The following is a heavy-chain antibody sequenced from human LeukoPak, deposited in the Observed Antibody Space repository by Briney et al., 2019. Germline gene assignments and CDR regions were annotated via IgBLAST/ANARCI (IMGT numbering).Heavy chain of an antibody. CDR1: GFTFSSHW. CDR3: ARDPSVLDSP. J-gene: IGHJ4*02. CDR2: IKIDGSEE. D-gene: IGHD3-16*01. Sequence: GGSLRLSCAASGFTFSSHWMSWVRQAPGKGLEWVANIKIDGSEEYYVDSVKGRFIISRDNAKNSLWLQMNGLRAEDTAVYYCARDPSVLDSPWGQGTLVTVSS. V-gene: IGHV3-7*03.